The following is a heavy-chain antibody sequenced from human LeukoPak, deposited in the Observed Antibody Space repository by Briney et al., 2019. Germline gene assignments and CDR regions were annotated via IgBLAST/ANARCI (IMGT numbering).Heavy chain of an antibody. CDR1: GFTFISYA. D-gene: IGHD5-18*01. Sequence: GSLRLSCAASGFTFISYAMSWVRQAPGKGLEWIGEINHSGSTNYNPSLKSRVTISVDTSKNQFSLKLSSVTAADTAVYYCARMVGTRGYSYGGRPRFDYWGQGTLVTVSS. J-gene: IGHJ4*02. CDR2: INHSGST. CDR3: ARMVGTRGYSYGGRPRFDY. V-gene: IGHV4-34*08.